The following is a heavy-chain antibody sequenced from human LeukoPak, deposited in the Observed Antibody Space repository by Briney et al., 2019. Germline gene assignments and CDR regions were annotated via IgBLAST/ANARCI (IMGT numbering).Heavy chain of an antibody. Sequence: PSETLSLTCTVSGASISSSDYYWGWIRQPPGKGLEWIGSLYSGGLTYYNPSLKSRVTISVDTSKNQFSLKVTSVTAADTAVYSCASGGYSSGWYGSFGIWGQWTVVTVSS. J-gene: IGHJ3*02. CDR3: ASGGYSSGWYGSFGI. V-gene: IGHV4-39*01. CDR2: LYSGGLT. CDR1: GASISSSDYY. D-gene: IGHD6-19*01.